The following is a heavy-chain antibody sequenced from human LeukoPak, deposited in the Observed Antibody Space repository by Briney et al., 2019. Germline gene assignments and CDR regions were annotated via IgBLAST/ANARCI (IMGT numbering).Heavy chain of an antibody. CDR2: ISHSGST. CDR1: GGSFSGYY. Sequence: PSETLSLSCAVNGGSFSGYYWSWIRQPPGKGLEWIGEISHSGSTNYNPSLKSRVTISVDTSKNQFSLKVNSVTAADTAVYYCARSTEGYCSSTSCYVFDYWGQGTLVTAPS. CDR3: ARSTEGYCSSTSCYVFDY. V-gene: IGHV4-34*01. J-gene: IGHJ4*01. D-gene: IGHD2-2*01.